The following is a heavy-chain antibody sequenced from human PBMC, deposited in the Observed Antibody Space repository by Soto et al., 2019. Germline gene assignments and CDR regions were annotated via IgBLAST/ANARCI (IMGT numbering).Heavy chain of an antibody. CDR2: VYHSGSS. V-gene: IGHV4-4*02. D-gene: IGHD2-2*01. CDR3: ARAKLCNTLSCPHSFDT. Sequence: QVQLQESGPGLVNASGTLSLTCGVSGGSINTNNWWSWLRQPPGQGLEWIAEVYHSGSSNYNPSLKSRLRISVDTSKTQFSLRLTSVTAGDSAVYYCARAKLCNTLSCPHSFDTWGQGTLVSVSS. J-gene: IGHJ4*02. CDR1: GGSINTNNW.